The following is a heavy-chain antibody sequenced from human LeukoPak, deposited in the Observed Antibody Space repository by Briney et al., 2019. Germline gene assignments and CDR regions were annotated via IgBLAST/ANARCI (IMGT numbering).Heavy chain of an antibody. V-gene: IGHV3-23*01. CDR3: ARDPGVVAIHYLDY. D-gene: IGHD3-3*01. Sequence: GGSLRLSCAASGFTFSSHAMAWVRQAPGRGREWVSAIGGSSGSTSYADPVNGRFTISRYNTKNTVYLQMNNLRADDTAVYYCARDPGVVAIHYLDYWGQGTLVTVSS. J-gene: IGHJ4*02. CDR1: GFTFSSHA. CDR2: IGGSSGST.